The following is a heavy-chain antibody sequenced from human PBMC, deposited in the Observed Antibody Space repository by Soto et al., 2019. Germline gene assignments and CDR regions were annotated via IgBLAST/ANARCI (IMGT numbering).Heavy chain of an antibody. D-gene: IGHD6-19*01. CDR1: GGSISSYY. Sequence: SETLSLTCTVSGGSISSYYWSWIRQPPGKGLEWIGYIYYSGSTNYNPSLKSRVTISVDTSKNQFSLKLSSVTAADTAVYYCARDLAVAGYDAFDIWGQGTMVTVSS. J-gene: IGHJ3*02. CDR2: IYYSGST. CDR3: ARDLAVAGYDAFDI. V-gene: IGHV4-59*01.